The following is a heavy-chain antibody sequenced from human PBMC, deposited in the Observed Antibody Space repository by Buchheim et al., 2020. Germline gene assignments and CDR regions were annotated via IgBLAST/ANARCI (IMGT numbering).Heavy chain of an antibody. CDR3: ARGPPRDSSGYEGGYFDY. J-gene: IGHJ4*02. CDR2: IYHSGST. CDR1: GGSISSSNW. V-gene: IGHV4-4*02. Sequence: QVQLQESGPGLVKPSGTLSLTCAVSGGSISSSNWWSWVRQPPGKGLEWIGEIYHSGSTNYNPSLKSRVTISVDKSNNQFSPKLSSVTAADTAVYYCARGPPRDSSGYEGGYFDYWGQGTL. D-gene: IGHD3-22*01.